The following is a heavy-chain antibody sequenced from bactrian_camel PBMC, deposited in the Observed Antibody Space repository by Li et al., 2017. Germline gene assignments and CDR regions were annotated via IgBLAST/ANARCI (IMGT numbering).Heavy chain of an antibody. V-gene: IGHV3S40*01. Sequence: VQLVESGGGLVQPGESLRLSCVASGFTFSARDMSWVRQAPGKGLEWISVISSDGSITSYSDSVMGRFTISRDNAKNTLYLQLASLRSEDTATYFCALSGNPVISTTTAMRGQGTQVTVS. CDR3: ALSGNPVISTTTAM. D-gene: IGHD2*01. CDR2: ISSDGSIT. J-gene: IGHJ4*01. CDR1: GFTFSARD.